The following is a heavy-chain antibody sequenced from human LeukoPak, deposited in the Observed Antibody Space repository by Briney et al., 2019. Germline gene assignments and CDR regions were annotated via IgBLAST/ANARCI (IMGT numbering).Heavy chain of an antibody. Sequence: ASVKVSCKASGYTFTSYYMHWVRQAPGQGLEWMGIINPSGGSTNYAQKFQGRVTMTRDTSTSTVYMELSSLRSEDTAVYYCARTMVRGVHFDYWGQGTLVTVSS. D-gene: IGHD3-10*01. CDR1: GYTFTSYY. CDR2: INPSGGST. V-gene: IGHV1-46*01. J-gene: IGHJ4*02. CDR3: ARTMVRGVHFDY.